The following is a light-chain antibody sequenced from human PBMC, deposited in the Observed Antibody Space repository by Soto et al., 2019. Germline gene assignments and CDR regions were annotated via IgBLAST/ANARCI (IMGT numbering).Light chain of an antibody. Sequence: QSVLTQPPSVSGAPGQRVTISCTGSSSNIGAGYDVHWYQQLPGTALKLLLYGNTNRPSGVPDRFSGSKSGTSASLAITGLQAEDEADYYCQSYDSSLSGSVFGGGTKLTVL. V-gene: IGLV1-40*01. CDR2: GNT. CDR1: SSNIGAGYD. J-gene: IGLJ2*01. CDR3: QSYDSSLSGSV.